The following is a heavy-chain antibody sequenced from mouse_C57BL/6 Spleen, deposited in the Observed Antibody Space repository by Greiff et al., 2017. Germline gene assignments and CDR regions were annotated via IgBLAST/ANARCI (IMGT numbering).Heavy chain of an antibody. Sequence: EVQLQESGGGLVKPGGSLKLSCAASGFTFSSYTMSWVRQTPEKRLEWVATISGGGGNTYYPDSVKGRFTISRDNAKNTLYLQMSSLRSEDTALYYCARTTYYFDYWGQGTTLTVSS. CDR2: ISGGGGNT. CDR1: GFTFSSYT. CDR3: ARTTYYFDY. J-gene: IGHJ2*01. V-gene: IGHV5-9*01. D-gene: IGHD5-5*01.